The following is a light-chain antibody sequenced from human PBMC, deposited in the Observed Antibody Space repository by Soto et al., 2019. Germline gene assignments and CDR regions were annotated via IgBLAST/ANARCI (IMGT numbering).Light chain of an antibody. CDR3: QQNNNKPPWT. V-gene: IGKV1-39*01. CDR1: QSINYY. CDR2: AAS. J-gene: IGKJ1*01. Sequence: DILMTQSPSSLSASLGDRATITCRASQSINYYLTWYQQKPGTAPELLIYAASSLQIGLPDRFSGSGSGTEFTLTISSLQPEDFATYYCQQNNNKPPWTFGQGTKVEIK.